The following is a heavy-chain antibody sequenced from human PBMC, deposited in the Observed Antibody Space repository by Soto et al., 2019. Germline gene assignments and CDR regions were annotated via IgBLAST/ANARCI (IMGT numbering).Heavy chain of an antibody. CDR2: IYYSGST. J-gene: IGHJ5*02. CDR3: ARIRYFDWLLYTWLYP. D-gene: IGHD3-9*01. Sequence: PSETLSLTCTVSGDCISSSSYYWGWIRQPPGKGLEWIGSIYYSGSTYYNPSLKSRVTISVDTSKNQFSLKLSSVTAADTAVYYCARIRYFDWLLYTWLYPWGQGTLLTISS. V-gene: IGHV4-39*01. CDR1: GDCISSSSYY.